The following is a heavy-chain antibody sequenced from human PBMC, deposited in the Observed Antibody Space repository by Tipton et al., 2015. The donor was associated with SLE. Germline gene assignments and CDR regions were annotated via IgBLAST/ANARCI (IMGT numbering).Heavy chain of an antibody. Sequence: SLRLSCAASGFDFSSYAMSWVRQAPGKGLEWVSSIRGSGGSTYYADSVKGRFTISRDISRNTLFLLMNSLRAEDTAVYYCAKEGSPRFFFEHWGHGALVTVSS. V-gene: IGHV3-23*01. CDR3: AKEGSPRFFFEH. D-gene: IGHD5-24*01. CDR1: GFDFSSYA. J-gene: IGHJ1*01. CDR2: IRGSGGST.